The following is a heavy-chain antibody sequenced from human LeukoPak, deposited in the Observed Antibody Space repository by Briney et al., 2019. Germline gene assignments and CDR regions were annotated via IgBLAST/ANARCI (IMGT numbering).Heavy chain of an antibody. CDR1: GGTFSSYA. V-gene: IGHV1-69*04. Sequence: SVKVSCKASGGTFSSYAISWVRQAPGQGLEWMGGIIPILGIANYAQKFQGRVTITADKSTSTAYMELSSLRSEDTAVYYCARPRYGILTGYYSQFDYWGQGTLVTVSS. D-gene: IGHD3-9*01. J-gene: IGHJ4*02. CDR2: IIPILGIA. CDR3: ARPRYGILTGYYSQFDY.